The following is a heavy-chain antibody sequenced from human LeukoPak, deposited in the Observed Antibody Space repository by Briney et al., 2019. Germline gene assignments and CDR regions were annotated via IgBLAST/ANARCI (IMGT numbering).Heavy chain of an antibody. D-gene: IGHD3-16*01. CDR1: SASIGSYY. V-gene: IGHV4-59*01. CDR3: ARGFSFGGVIVGPWD. CDR2: VHYAEAA. Sequence: PSETLSLTCTVSSASIGSYYWGWIRQTPGKGLECIGYVHYAEAATYNSSLQSRVTISVDTSTNSFSLRLHSVTAADTAVYFCARGFSFGGVIVGPWDWGHGTLVTVSS. J-gene: IGHJ4*01.